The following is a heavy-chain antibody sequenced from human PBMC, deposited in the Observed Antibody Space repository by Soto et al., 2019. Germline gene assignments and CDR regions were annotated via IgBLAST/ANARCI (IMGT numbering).Heavy chain of an antibody. CDR1: GGTVGSYA. V-gene: IGHV1-69*13. CDR2: IIPIFGTA. CDR3: ARDARGATIFGVVSADAFDI. Sequence: ASVKVSCKASGGTVGSYAISWVRQAPGQGLEWMGGIIPIFGTANYAEKFQGRVTITADESTSTAYMELSSLRSEDTAVYYCARDARGATIFGVVSADAFDIWGQGTMVTVS. D-gene: IGHD3-3*01. J-gene: IGHJ3*02.